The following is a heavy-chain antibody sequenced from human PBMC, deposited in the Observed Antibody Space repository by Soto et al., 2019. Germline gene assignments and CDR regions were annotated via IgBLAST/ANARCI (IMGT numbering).Heavy chain of an antibody. Sequence: EASVKVSCKASGYTFNDYYIHWVRQAPGQGLEWMGWISPNSGDINYAQKFQGRVTMTRDSSINTAYMELSSLRSDDTAVYYCARPRGGATRDFDYWGQGALVTVSS. V-gene: IGHV1-2*02. D-gene: IGHD3-16*01. CDR1: GYTFNDYY. CDR2: ISPNSGDI. CDR3: ARPRGGATRDFDY. J-gene: IGHJ4*02.